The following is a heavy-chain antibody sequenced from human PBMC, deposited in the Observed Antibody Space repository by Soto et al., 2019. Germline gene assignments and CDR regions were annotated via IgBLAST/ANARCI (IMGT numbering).Heavy chain of an antibody. V-gene: IGHV4-30-4*01. Sequence: PSETLSLTCTVSGDSISSVYNYWSWIRQPPGEGLEWIGFISYSGTTSYSPSLKSRLAISLDTSKNQFSLSLTSVTAADTAVYYCARGREYSYGLAPRGQRTLVIVSS. CDR1: GDSISSVYNY. CDR3: ARGREYSYGLAP. J-gene: IGHJ1*01. CDR2: ISYSGTT. D-gene: IGHD3-16*01.